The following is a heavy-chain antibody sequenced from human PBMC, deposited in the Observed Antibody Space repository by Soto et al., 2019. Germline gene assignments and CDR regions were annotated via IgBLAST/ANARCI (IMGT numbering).Heavy chain of an antibody. Sequence: SETLSLTCTVSGGSISSSSYYWGWIRQPPGKGLEWIGSIYYSGSTYYNPSLKSRVTISVDTSKNQFSLKLSSVTAVDTAVYYCARPDGYNYSFDYWGQGTLVTVSS. J-gene: IGHJ4*02. CDR2: IYYSGST. D-gene: IGHD5-12*01. V-gene: IGHV4-39*01. CDR3: ARPDGYNYSFDY. CDR1: GGSISSSSYY.